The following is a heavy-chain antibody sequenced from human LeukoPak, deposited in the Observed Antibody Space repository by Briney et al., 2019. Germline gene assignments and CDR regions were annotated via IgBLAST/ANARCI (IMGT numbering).Heavy chain of an antibody. J-gene: IGHJ4*02. CDR3: ARTTSFTASGYDY. CDR1: GYTFTSYH. CDR2: VNPNNGDS. Sequence: GVSVKVSCKASGYTFTSYHINWVRQDSGQGLEWMGWVNPNNGDSGRAQQFQGRVAITRDTSISTAYMELRSLRSEDTAVYFCARTTSFTASGYDYWGRGTLVTVSS. V-gene: IGHV1-8*03. D-gene: IGHD6-25*01.